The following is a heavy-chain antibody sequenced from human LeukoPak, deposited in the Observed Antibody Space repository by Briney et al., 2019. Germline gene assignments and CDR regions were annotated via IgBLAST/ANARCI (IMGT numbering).Heavy chain of an antibody. J-gene: IGHJ4*02. CDR3: ARGGGYNYFDY. CDR1: AGSISSYY. V-gene: IGHV4-59*01. Sequence: PSETPSLTCSVSAGSISSYYWSWIRQPPGKGLEWIGYIYYSGSTNYKPSLRSRVTISVDTSKNQFSLKLTSVTAADTAVYYCARGGGYNYFDYWGQGTLVTVSS. CDR2: IYYSGST. D-gene: IGHD5-24*01.